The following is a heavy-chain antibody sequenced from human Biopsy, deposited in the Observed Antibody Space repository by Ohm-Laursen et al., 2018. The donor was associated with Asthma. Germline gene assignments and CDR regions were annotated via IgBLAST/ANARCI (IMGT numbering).Heavy chain of an antibody. Sequence: GSLRLSCIASGFAVSRDHMFWVRQAPGKGLEWVSVIYSGGTSHTADSVRGRFTISRDYSKNTLYLQMHSLRAEDTAVYYCARGDSSNWSHYYFDYWGQGTLVTVSP. CDR1: GFAVSRDH. CDR2: IYSGGTS. CDR3: ARGDSSNWSHYYFDY. J-gene: IGHJ4*02. V-gene: IGHV3-53*01. D-gene: IGHD3-22*01.